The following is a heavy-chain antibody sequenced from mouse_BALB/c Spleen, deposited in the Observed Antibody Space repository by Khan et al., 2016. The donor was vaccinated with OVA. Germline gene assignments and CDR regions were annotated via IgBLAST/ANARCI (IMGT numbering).Heavy chain of an antibody. J-gene: IGHJ3*01. CDR2: ISPGSGET. Sequence: QVQLQQPGAELARPGASVKLSCKASGYTFTDYYINWVKQRTGQGLEWIGEISPGSGETYYNERFKGKATLTADKSSSTAYMQLSSLTSEASAVYYCARRNYFGYTFAYWGQGTLVTVSA. CDR3: ARRNYFGYTFAY. CDR1: GYTFTDYY. D-gene: IGHD1-2*01. V-gene: IGHV1-77*01.